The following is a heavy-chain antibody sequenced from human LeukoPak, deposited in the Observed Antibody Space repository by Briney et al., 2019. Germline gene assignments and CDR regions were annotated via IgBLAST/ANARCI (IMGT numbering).Heavy chain of an antibody. V-gene: IGHV3-23*01. D-gene: IGHD1-26*01. CDR3: AKEGSYYLDY. J-gene: IGHJ4*02. CDR2: ISGSGDNT. CDR1: GFTFTSYA. Sequence: GGSLRLSCAASGFTFTSYAMSWVRQAPGKGLEVVSAISGSGDNTYYAASVKGRFTISRDNSKNTLYMQLSSLRAEDTAVYYCAKEGSYYLDYWGQGTLVTVSS.